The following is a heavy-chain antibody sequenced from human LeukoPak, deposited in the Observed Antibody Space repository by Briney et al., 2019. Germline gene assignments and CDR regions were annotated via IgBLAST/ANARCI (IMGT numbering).Heavy chain of an antibody. J-gene: IGHJ6*02. Sequence: PGGSLRLSCAASAFTFSSYDMHWVRQATGKGLEWVSAIGTAGDTYYPGSVKGRFTISRENAKNSLYLQMNSLRAGDTAVYYCARGAYYYGMDVWGQGTTVTVSS. CDR1: AFTFSSYD. CDR2: IGTAGDT. V-gene: IGHV3-13*01. CDR3: ARGAYYYGMDV.